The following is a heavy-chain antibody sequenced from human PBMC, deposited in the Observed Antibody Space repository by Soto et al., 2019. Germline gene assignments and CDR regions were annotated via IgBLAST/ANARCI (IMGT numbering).Heavy chain of an antibody. V-gene: IGHV1-69*01. Sequence: QVQLVQSGAAVRKPGSSVKVSRKASGGTFTKYAITWVRQAPRQGLEWMGGIVALPGTTNYAQKFRGRVTISADESTSTAYLELSSLRSEDTAVYYCASGVGGLGGSSGWPDYAFDVWGQGTMVIVSS. CDR1: GGTFTKYA. CDR3: ASGVGGLGGSSGWPDYAFDV. CDR2: IVALPGTT. D-gene: IGHD6-19*01. J-gene: IGHJ3*01.